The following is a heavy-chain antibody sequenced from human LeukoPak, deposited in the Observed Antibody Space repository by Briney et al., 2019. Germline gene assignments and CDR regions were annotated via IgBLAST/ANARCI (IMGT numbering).Heavy chain of an antibody. CDR3: ASSLGYCSSTSCYTSYYYYGMDV. CDR2: IIPIFGTA. D-gene: IGHD2-2*02. CDR1: GGTFSSYA. V-gene: IGHV1-69*01. Sequence: SVKVSCKASGGTFSSYAISWVRQAPGQGLEWMGGIIPIFGTAYYAQKFQGRVTITADESTSTAYMEVSSLRSAATALYYCASSLGYCSSTSCYTSYYYYGMDVWGQGTTVTVSS. J-gene: IGHJ6*02.